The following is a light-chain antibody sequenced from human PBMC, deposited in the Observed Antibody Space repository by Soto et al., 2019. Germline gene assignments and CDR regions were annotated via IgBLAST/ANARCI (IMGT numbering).Light chain of an antibody. Sequence: DIQMTQSPSSLSASVGDRVTITCRASQSISHYLNWYQHKTGKAPKLLIYAASSLQSGVPSRFSGSGSGTDFTLTISSLQPEDFATYYCQQSYSTPWTFGQGTKVEIK. J-gene: IGKJ1*01. CDR2: AAS. CDR1: QSISHY. CDR3: QQSYSTPWT. V-gene: IGKV1-39*01.